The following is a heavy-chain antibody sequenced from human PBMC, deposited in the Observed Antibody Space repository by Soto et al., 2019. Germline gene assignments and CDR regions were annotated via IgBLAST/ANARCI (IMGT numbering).Heavy chain of an antibody. CDR2: INHSGST. CDR1: GGSFSGYY. V-gene: IGHV4-34*01. D-gene: IGHD3-3*02. CDR3: ARSIRVTYFDY. J-gene: IGHJ4*02. Sequence: SSETLSLTCAVSGGSFSGYYWSWIRQPPGKGLEWIGEINHSGSTNYNPSLKSRVTISVDTSKNQFSLKLSSVTAADTAVYYCARSIRVTYFDYWGQGTLVTVSS.